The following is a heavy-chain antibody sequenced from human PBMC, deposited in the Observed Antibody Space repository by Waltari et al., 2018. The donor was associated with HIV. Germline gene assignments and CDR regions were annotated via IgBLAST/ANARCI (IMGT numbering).Heavy chain of an antibody. J-gene: IGHJ4*02. CDR1: GFTFSSYG. Sequence: QVQLVESGGGVVQPGGSLRLSCAASGFTFSSYGMHWVRQAPGNGLVWLSFIRYNGSNKYYANSVKGRFTISRDNSKNTLYLQMNSLRAEDTAVYYCAKGYSSSGGYFDYWGQGTLVTVSS. CDR2: IRYNGSNK. CDR3: AKGYSSSGGYFDY. D-gene: IGHD6-13*01. V-gene: IGHV3-30*02.